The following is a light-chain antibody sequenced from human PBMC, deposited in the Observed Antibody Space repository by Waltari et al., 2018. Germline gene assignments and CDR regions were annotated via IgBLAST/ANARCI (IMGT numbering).Light chain of an antibody. V-gene: IGKV1-39*01. CDR1: QSIRSY. Sequence: DIQMTQSPSSLSASVGDRVTITCRASQSIRSYLNWYQQKPGKAPNLLIFGASSLQSGVPSRFSGSGSGTDFTLTISSLQPEDFATYSCQQSYSTPYTFGQGTNLEIK. CDR3: QQSYSTPYT. CDR2: GAS. J-gene: IGKJ2*01.